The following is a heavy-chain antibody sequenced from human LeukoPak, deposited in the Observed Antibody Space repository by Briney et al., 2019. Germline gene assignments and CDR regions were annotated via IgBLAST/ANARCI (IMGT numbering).Heavy chain of an antibody. D-gene: IGHD4-17*01. Sequence: SETLSLTCTVSGGSISSYYWSWIRQPPGKGLEWIGYIYYSGSTNYNPSLKSRVTISVDTSKNQFSLKLSSVTAADTAVYYCARAGWYGASPDALDIWGQGTMVTVSS. CDR2: IYYSGST. V-gene: IGHV4-59*01. CDR3: ARAGWYGASPDALDI. CDR1: GGSISSYY. J-gene: IGHJ3*02.